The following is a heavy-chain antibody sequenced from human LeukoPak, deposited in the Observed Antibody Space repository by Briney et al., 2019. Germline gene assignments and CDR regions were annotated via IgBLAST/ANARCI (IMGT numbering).Heavy chain of an antibody. CDR3: ARDVGVGAIDY. Sequence: GGSLRLSCAASGFTFSSYGMHWVRQAPGKGLEWVAVIWYDGSNKYYADSVKGRSTISRDNSKNTLYLQMNSLRAEDTAVYYCARDVGVGAIDYWGQGTLVTVSS. V-gene: IGHV3-33*01. D-gene: IGHD1-26*01. CDR1: GFTFSSYG. CDR2: IWYDGSNK. J-gene: IGHJ4*02.